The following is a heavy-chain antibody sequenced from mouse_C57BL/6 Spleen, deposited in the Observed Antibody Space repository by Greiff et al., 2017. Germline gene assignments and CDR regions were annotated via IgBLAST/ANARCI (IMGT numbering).Heavy chain of an antibody. Sequence: QVHVKQSGAELARPGASVKMSCKASGYTFTSYTMHWVKQRPGQGLEWIGYINPSSGYTKYNQKFKDKATLTADKSSSTAYMQLSSLTSEDSAVYYCARGYGYDWFAYWGQGTLVTVSA. CDR1: GYTFTSYT. CDR2: INPSSGYT. J-gene: IGHJ3*01. CDR3: ARGYGYDWFAY. D-gene: IGHD2-2*01. V-gene: IGHV1-4*01.